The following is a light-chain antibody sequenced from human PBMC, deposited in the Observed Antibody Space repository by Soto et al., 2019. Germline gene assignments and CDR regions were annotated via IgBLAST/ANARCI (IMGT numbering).Light chain of an antibody. V-gene: IGLV1-47*01. Sequence: QAVVTQPPSASGTLGQRVTISCSGSSSNIGSNYVSWYRQLPGTAHKLLIYRGVQRPSGVPVRFSGSKSGTSASLDISGLRSEDEADYYCAAWDDSLHWVFGGGTKLTVL. CDR1: SSNIGSNY. CDR2: RGV. CDR3: AAWDDSLHWV. J-gene: IGLJ3*02.